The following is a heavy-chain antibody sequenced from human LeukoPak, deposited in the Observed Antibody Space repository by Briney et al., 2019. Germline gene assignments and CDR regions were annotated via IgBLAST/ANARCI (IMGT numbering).Heavy chain of an antibody. D-gene: IGHD1-26*01. CDR2: IYYSGST. V-gene: IGHV4-59*08. Sequence: PSETLPLTCSVSGASISSYYWSWIRQPPGKGLEWIGYIYYSGSTNYNPSLKSRVTISVDTSKNQFSLKLSSVTAADTAVYYCARQVGATTELDYWGQGTLVTVSS. J-gene: IGHJ4*02. CDR3: ARQVGATTELDY. CDR1: GASISSYY.